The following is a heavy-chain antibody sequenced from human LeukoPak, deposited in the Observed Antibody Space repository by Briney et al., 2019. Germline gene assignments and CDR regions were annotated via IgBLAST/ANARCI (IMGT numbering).Heavy chain of an antibody. V-gene: IGHV3-66*02. CDR3: ARGGIDYVRSFDY. CDR2: IYSGGST. Sequence: GGSLRLSCAASGFTVSSNYMSWVRQAPGKGLEWVSVIYSGGSTYYADSVKGRFTISRDNSKNTLYLQMNSLRAEDTAVYYCARGGIDYVRSFDYWGQGTLVTVSS. CDR1: GFTVSSNY. J-gene: IGHJ4*02. D-gene: IGHD3-10*02.